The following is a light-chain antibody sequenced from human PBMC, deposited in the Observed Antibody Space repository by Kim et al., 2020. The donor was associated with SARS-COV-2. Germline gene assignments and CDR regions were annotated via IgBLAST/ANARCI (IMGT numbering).Light chain of an antibody. V-gene: IGKV1-8*01. CDR1: QGVSTY. Sequence: ASIGDRVNITCRASQGVSTYLGWYQQKPGKAPNLLIYAASTLHSGVPSRFSGSGSGTDFTLSISCLQSEDFATYYCQQYYSYPWTFGHGTKVDIK. CDR3: QQYYSYPWT. CDR2: AAS. J-gene: IGKJ1*01.